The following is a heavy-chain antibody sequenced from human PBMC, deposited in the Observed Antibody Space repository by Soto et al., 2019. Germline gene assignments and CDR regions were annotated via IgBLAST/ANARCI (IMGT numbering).Heavy chain of an antibody. V-gene: IGHV1-3*01. J-gene: IGHJ4*02. CDR1: GYTFTSYA. CDR3: ARSSGYYYVAY. CDR2: INAGNGNT. Sequence: QVQLVQSGAEVKKPGASVKVSCKASGYTFTSYAMHWVRQAPGQRLEWMGWINAGNGNTKYSQKFQGRVTITRDTSASTAYMELSSLRSDDTAVYYCARSSGYYYVAYWGQGTLVTVSS. D-gene: IGHD3-22*01.